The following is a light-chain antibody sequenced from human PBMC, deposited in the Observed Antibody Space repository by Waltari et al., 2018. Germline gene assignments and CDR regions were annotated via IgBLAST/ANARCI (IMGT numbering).Light chain of an antibody. CDR1: HDVRTS. J-gene: IGKJ2*01. Sequence: IQMTQSPPSLSASVGDSVTISCRASHDVRTSFIWYQQKPGRAPSRLISKTSTMQTGVPARFTGRGFGTDFTLTITSLQPEDLGTYYCQHSFHPPYTFGLGTKLEI. CDR3: QHSFHPPYT. CDR2: KTS. V-gene: IGKV1-39*01.